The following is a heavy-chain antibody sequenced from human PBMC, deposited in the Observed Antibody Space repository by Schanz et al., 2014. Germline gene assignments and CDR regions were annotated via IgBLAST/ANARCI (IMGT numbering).Heavy chain of an antibody. CDR3: ARNEGRDGYNLALDV. D-gene: IGHD5-12*01. V-gene: IGHV3-53*01. J-gene: IGHJ4*03. Sequence: EVQLVESGGGLIQPGGSLRLSCAVSGFTVSSNYMSWVRQAPGKGLEWVSTVYMSAASTRYADSVKGRFIISRDSSKNTIFLQMNSLRPEETALYFCARNEGRDGYNLALDVWGQGTLVTVSS. CDR2: VYMSAAST. CDR1: GFTVSSNY.